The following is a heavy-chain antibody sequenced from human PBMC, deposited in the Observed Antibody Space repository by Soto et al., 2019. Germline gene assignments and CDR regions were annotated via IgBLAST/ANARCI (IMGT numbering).Heavy chain of an antibody. V-gene: IGHV1-2*04. Sequence: QVQLVQSGAEVKKPGASVKVSCKASGYTFTDYYLRWVRQAPGQGLEWRGWINPNSGGTHYAQKFQGWVTMTRDTSLATVYMEPNRLTSDHRAVYFCAKDWGHYYGSGSFPRPHPADIWGHGTLVTVSS. CDR3: AKDWGHYYGSGSFPRPHPADI. CDR2: INPNSGGT. J-gene: IGHJ4*01. D-gene: IGHD3-10*01. CDR1: GYTFTDYY.